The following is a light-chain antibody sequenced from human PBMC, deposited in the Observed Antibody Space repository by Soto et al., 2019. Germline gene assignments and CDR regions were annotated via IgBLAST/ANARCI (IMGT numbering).Light chain of an antibody. J-gene: IGKJ4*01. CDR3: QQLNSYSLT. CDR1: QGISSY. CDR2: AAP. V-gene: IGKV1-9*01. Sequence: DIQLTQSPSFLSASVGDRVTITCRASQGISSYLVWYQQKPGKAPKLLIYAAPTLQSGVPSRFSGSGSGTEFTLTISSLQPEDFATSYCQQLNSYSLTFGGGTKVEIK.